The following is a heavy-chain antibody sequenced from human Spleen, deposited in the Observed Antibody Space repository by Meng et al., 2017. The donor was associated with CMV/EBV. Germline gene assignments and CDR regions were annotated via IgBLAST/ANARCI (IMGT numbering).Heavy chain of an antibody. D-gene: IGHD3-22*01. J-gene: IGHJ4*02. CDR1: EFTFSSYA. Sequence: GESLKISCAASEFTFSSYAMSWVRQAPGKGLEWVAVVYSDGGTTYHADSVKGRLSISRDNSKNTVYLQMNSLRAEDTAVYYCARDLTYYYDTSGRYWGQGTLVTVSS. CDR2: VYSDGGTT. CDR3: ARDLTYYYDTSGRY. V-gene: IGHV3-23*03.